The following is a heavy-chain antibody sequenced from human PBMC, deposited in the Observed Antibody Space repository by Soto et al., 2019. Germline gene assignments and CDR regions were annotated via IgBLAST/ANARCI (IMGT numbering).Heavy chain of an antibody. CDR3: ARGGYYYGSGSRVRFDP. V-gene: IGHV4-34*01. CDR2: INHSGST. D-gene: IGHD3-10*01. Sequence: QVQLQQWGAGLLKPSETLSLTCAVYGGSFSGYYWSWIRQPPGKGLEWIGEINHSGSTNYNPSLKSRVTISVDTSKNQFSLKLSSVTAADTAVYYCARGGYYYGSGSRVRFDPWGQGTLVTVSS. J-gene: IGHJ5*02. CDR1: GGSFSGYY.